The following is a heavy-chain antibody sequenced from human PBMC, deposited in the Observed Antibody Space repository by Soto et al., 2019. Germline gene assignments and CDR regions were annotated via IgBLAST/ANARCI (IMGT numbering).Heavy chain of an antibody. Sequence: ASVKVSCKASGYTFTSYAMHWVRQAPGQRLEWMGWINAGNGNTKYSQKFQGRVTITRDTSASTAYMELSSLRSEDTAVYYCARGGEGYGDQPIDYYYYYMEVWGKGTTVTVSS. CDR1: GYTFTSYA. CDR3: ARGGEGYGDQPIDYYYYYMEV. V-gene: IGHV1-3*01. D-gene: IGHD4-17*01. CDR2: INAGNGNT. J-gene: IGHJ6*03.